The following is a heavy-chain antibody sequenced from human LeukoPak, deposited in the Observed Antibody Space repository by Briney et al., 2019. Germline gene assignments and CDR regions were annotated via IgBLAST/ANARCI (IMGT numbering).Heavy chain of an antibody. CDR2: ISSNGGST. CDR3: VKGVVVVTARAFDY. CDR1: GFTFSSYA. D-gene: IGHD2-21*02. Sequence: QAGGSLRLSCSASGFTFSSYAMHWVRQAPGKGLGYVSVISSNGGSTYYADSVKGRFTISRDNSKNTLYLQMSSLRAEDTAVYYCVKGVVVVTARAFDYWGQGTLVTVSS. J-gene: IGHJ4*02. V-gene: IGHV3-64D*06.